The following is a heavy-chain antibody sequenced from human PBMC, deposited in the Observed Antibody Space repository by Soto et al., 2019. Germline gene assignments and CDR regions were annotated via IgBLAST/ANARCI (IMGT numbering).Heavy chain of an antibody. V-gene: IGHV3-30-3*01. CDR2: ISYDGSNK. D-gene: IGHD1-1*01. CDR1: GFTFSSYA. J-gene: IGHJ3*02. CDR3: ARGSPTAYAFDI. Sequence: GGSLRLSCAASGFTFSSYAMHWVRRAPGKGLEWVAVISYDGSNKYYADFVKGRFTISRDNSKNTLYLQMNSLRAEDTAVYYCARGSPTAYAFDIWGQETMVTVSS.